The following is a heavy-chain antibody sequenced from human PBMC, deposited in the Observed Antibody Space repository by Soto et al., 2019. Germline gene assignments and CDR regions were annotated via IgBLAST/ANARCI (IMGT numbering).Heavy chain of an antibody. V-gene: IGHV6-1*01. CDR2: TYYRSKWYN. CDR1: GDSVSSNSAA. J-gene: IGHJ6*02. Sequence: SQTLSLTCALSGDSVSSNSAAWNWIRQSPSRGLEWLGRTYYRSKWYNDYAVTVKSRITINPDTSKNQFSLQLNSVTPEDTAVYYCARDNSGSYYESYYYYGMDVWGQGTTVTVS. CDR3: ARDNSGSYYESYYYYGMDV. D-gene: IGHD1-26*01.